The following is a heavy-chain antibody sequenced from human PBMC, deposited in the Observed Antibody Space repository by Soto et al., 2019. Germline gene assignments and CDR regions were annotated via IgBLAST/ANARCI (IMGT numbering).Heavy chain of an antibody. D-gene: IGHD2-15*01. Sequence: QVQLVESGGGVVQPGRSLRLSCAASGFTFSSYGMHWVRQAPGKGLEWVAVIWYDGSNKYYADSVKGRFTISRDNSKNPLYLQMSSLRAEDTAVYYCARHGSWSVLAYWGQGTLVTVSS. CDR2: IWYDGSNK. CDR3: ARHGSWSVLAY. J-gene: IGHJ4*02. V-gene: IGHV3-33*01. CDR1: GFTFSSYG.